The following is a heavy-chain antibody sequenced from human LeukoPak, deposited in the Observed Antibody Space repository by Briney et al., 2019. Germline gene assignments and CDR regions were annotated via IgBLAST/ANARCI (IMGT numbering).Heavy chain of an antibody. Sequence: SETLSLTCTVSGGSISSYYWSWIRQPPGKGLEWIGYIYYSGSTNYNPSLKSRVTISVDTSKNQFSLKLSSVTAADTAVYYCAREDSSSSVDYWDQGTLVTVSS. J-gene: IGHJ4*02. CDR2: IYYSGST. D-gene: IGHD6-6*01. CDR1: GGSISSYY. V-gene: IGHV4-59*01. CDR3: AREDSSSSVDY.